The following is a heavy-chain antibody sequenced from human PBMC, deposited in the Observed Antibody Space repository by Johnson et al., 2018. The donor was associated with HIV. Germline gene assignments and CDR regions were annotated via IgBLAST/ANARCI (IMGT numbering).Heavy chain of an antibody. CDR2: IYSGGTS. J-gene: IGHJ3*02. CDR1: GFTVSSNY. D-gene: IGHD4-11*01. Sequence: VRLVESGGGVARPGGSLRLSCAASGFTVSSNYMSWVRQAPGKGLEWVSVIYSGGTSYYADSVKGRFTISRDNSKNTLYLQMNSLRAEDTAVYYCAREDDYSNYGSAFDIWGQGTMVTVSS. CDR3: AREDDYSNYGSAFDI. V-gene: IGHV3-66*02.